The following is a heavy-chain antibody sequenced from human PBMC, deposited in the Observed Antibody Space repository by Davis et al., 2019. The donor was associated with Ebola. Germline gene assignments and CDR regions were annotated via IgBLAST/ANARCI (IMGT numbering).Heavy chain of an antibody. D-gene: IGHD1-1*01. J-gene: IGHJ3*02. CDR2: ISGSGGST. CDR3: AKDTYMGIVELGAFDI. CDR1: GFTFSSYA. V-gene: IGHV3-23*01. Sequence: GESLKISCAASGFTFSSYAMSWVRQAPGKGLEWVSAISGSGGSTYYADSVKGRFTIFRDNSKNTLYLQMNSLRAEDTAVYYCAKDTYMGIVELGAFDIWGQGTMVTVSS.